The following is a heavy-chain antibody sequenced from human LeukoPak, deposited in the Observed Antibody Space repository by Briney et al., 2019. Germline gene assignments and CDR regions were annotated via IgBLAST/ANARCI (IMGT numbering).Heavy chain of an antibody. CDR2: ISYDGSNK. Sequence: GRSLTLSCAASGLTYSSYPMHWVRQAPGKGVEWVAVISYDGSNKYYADSVKGRFTIPRDNSKNTLYLQMNSLRAEDTVVYYCARTFSRGWYSAPDYWGQGTLVTVSS. D-gene: IGHD6-19*01. J-gene: IGHJ4*02. V-gene: IGHV3-30-3*01. CDR1: GLTYSSYP. CDR3: ARTFSRGWYSAPDY.